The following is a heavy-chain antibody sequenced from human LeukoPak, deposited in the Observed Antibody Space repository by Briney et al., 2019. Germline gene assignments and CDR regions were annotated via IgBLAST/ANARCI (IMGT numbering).Heavy chain of an antibody. Sequence: GSLRLSCVVSGFTFSDYWMTWVRQPPGKGLEWIGEINHSGSTNYNPSLKSRVTISVDTSKNQFSLKLSSVTAADTAVYYCARGCGGYITMVRGVHNWFDPWGQGTLVTVSS. V-gene: IGHV4-34*01. CDR1: GFTFSDYW. CDR3: ARGCGGYITMVRGVHNWFDP. J-gene: IGHJ5*02. D-gene: IGHD3-10*01. CDR2: INHSGST.